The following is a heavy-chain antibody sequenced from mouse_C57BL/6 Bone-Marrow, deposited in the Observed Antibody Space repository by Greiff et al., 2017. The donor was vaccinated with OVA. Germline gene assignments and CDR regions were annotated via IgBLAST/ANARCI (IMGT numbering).Heavy chain of an antibody. D-gene: IGHD1-1*01. Sequence: QVQLQQSGPGLVQPSQSLSITCTVSGFSLTSYGVHWVRQSPGKGLEWLGVIWSGGSTDYNAAFISRLSISKDNSKSQVFFKMNSLQADDTAIYYCARGNYGSSYVGYFDVWGTGTTVTVSS. J-gene: IGHJ1*03. CDR3: ARGNYGSSYVGYFDV. CDR2: IWSGGST. CDR1: GFSLTSYG. V-gene: IGHV2-2*01.